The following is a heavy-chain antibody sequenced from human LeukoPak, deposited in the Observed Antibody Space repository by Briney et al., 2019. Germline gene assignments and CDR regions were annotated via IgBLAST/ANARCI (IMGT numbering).Heavy chain of an antibody. D-gene: IGHD3-9*01. CDR1: GFTFSSYA. Sequence: PGGSLRLSCAASGFTFSSYAMHWVRQAPGKGLEWVAVISYDGSNKYYADSVKGRFTISRDNAKNSLYLQMNSLRAEDTAVYYCARFFHYDILTGLDYWGQGTLVTVSS. J-gene: IGHJ4*02. CDR3: ARFFHYDILTGLDY. V-gene: IGHV3-30*04. CDR2: ISYDGSNK.